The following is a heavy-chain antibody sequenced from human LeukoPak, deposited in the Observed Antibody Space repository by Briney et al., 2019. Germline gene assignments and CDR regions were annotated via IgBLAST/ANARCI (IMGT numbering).Heavy chain of an antibody. CDR2: IHSTGTT. D-gene: IGHD3-16*02. J-gene: IGHJ4*02. CDR1: GASISRHY. Sequence: SETLSLTCFVSGASISRHYWTWMRHTPGQGLHWIGYIHSTGTTNYNPSLKSRVTMSLDTSKNQFSLRLDSVAAADTAVYYCARSEYVWGGYRLDFWGQGALVTVSS. V-gene: IGHV4-4*08. CDR3: ARSEYVWGGYRLDF.